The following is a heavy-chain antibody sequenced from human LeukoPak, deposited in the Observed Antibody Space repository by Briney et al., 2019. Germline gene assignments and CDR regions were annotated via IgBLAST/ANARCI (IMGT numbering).Heavy chain of an antibody. D-gene: IGHD3-3*01. V-gene: IGHV3-21*01. Sequence: PVGSLRLSCAASGFTFSSYSMNWVRQAPGEGLEWVSSISSSSSYIYYADSVKGRFTISRDNAKNSLYLQMNSLRAEDTAVYYCARGYYDFWSGYYYYMDVWGKGTTVTVSS. CDR3: ARGYYDFWSGYYYYMDV. CDR1: GFTFSSYS. J-gene: IGHJ6*03. CDR2: ISSSSSYI.